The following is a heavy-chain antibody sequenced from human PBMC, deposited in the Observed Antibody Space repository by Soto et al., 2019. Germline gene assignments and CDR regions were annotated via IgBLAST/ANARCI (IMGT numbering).Heavy chain of an antibody. CDR1: GYNFTSHY. Sequence: SVKVSCKASGYNFTSHYMHWVRQAPGQGLEWMGGIIPIFGTANYAQKFQGRVTITADKSTSTAYMELSSLRSEDTAAYYCAREYSSSSGDWFDPWGQGTLVTVSS. V-gene: IGHV1-69*06. CDR2: IIPIFGTA. D-gene: IGHD6-6*01. J-gene: IGHJ5*02. CDR3: AREYSSSSGDWFDP.